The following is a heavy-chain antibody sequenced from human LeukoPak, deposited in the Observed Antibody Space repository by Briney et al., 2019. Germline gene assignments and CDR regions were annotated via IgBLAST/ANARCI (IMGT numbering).Heavy chain of an antibody. J-gene: IGHJ4*02. CDR1: GFTFSSFD. CDR3: ARSYCSSPRCYTIDY. CDR2: ISYDASNK. D-gene: IGHD2-2*02. V-gene: IGHV3-30*01. Sequence: PGGSLRLSCAASGFTFSSFDMHWVRQAPGKGLEWVALISYDASNKYYAASVKGRFTISRDNSKNTLDLQMDSLRAEDTAVYYCARSYCSSPRCYTIDYWGQGTLVTVSS.